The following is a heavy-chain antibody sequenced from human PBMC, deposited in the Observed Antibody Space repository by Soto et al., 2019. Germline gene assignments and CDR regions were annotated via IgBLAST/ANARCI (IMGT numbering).Heavy chain of an antibody. CDR1: GFTFSSYA. Sequence: AGGSLRLSCAASGFTFSSYAMHWVRQAPGKGLEWVAVISYDGSNKYYADSVKGRFTISRDNSKNTLYLQMNSLRAEDTAVYYCARDRLSGWRYYGMDVWGQGTTVTVSS. CDR3: ARDRLSGWRYYGMDV. V-gene: IGHV3-30-3*01. J-gene: IGHJ6*02. D-gene: IGHD6-25*01. CDR2: ISYDGSNK.